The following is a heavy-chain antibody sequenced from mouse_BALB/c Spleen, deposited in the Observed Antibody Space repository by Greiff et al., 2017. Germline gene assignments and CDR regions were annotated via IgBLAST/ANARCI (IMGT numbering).Heavy chain of an antibody. CDR3: ARDNYAMDY. CDR2: ISSGSSTI. CDR1: GFTFSSFG. J-gene: IGHJ4*01. Sequence: EVKVVESGGGLVQPGGSRKLSCAASGFTFSSFGMYWVRQAPEKGLEWVAYISSGSSTIYYADTVKGRFTISRDNPKNTLFLQMTSLRSEDTAMYYCARDNYAMDYWGQGSSVTVSS. V-gene: IGHV5-17*02.